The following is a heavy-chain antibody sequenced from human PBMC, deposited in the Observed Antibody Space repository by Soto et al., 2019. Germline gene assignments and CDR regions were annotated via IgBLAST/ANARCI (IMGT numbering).Heavy chain of an antibody. D-gene: IGHD6-25*01. CDR3: ARFTRGSSGDY. Sequence: VQLVESGGDLVQPGGSLRLSCVASGFTFNTYWMSWVRQAPGKGLEWVANIKEDGSDKYYVDSVKGRFTISRDNANNLLYLQMNSLGSGDTAMYYCARFTRGSSGDYWGQGTLVTVSS. J-gene: IGHJ4*02. CDR2: IKEDGSDK. V-gene: IGHV3-7*01. CDR1: GFTFNTYW.